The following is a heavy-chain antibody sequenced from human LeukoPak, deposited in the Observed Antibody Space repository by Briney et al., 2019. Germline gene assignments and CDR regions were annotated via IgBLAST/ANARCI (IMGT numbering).Heavy chain of an antibody. Sequence: GGSLRLSCVASGFTFSSYAMSWVRQAPGKGLEWVSAISGSGGSTYYADSVKGRFTISRDNSKNTLYLQMNSLRAEDTAVYYCAKDRSSVEMATTFDYWGQGTLVTVSS. CDR3: AKDRSSVEMATTFDY. CDR1: GFTFSSYA. J-gene: IGHJ4*02. CDR2: ISGSGGST. D-gene: IGHD5-24*01. V-gene: IGHV3-23*01.